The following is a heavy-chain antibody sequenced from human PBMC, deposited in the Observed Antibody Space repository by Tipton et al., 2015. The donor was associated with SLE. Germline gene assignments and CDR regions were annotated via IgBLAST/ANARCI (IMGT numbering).Heavy chain of an antibody. CDR1: GGSISSYY. J-gene: IGHJ6*02. D-gene: IGHD4/OR15-4a*01. CDR2: IYYSGST. V-gene: IGHV4-59*01. CDR3: AKDRVPYYHYGVDV. Sequence: LRLSCTVSGGSISSYYWSWIRQPPGKGLEWIGYIYYSGSTNYNPSLKSRVTISVDTSKNQFSLKLSSVTAADTAVYYCAKDRVPYYHYGVDVWGQGTTVTVSS.